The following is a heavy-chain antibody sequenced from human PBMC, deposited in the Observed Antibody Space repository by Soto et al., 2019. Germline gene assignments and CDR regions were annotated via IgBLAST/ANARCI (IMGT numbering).Heavy chain of an antibody. CDR2: ISGSGGST. V-gene: IGHV3-23*01. CDR3: ARRRSGSYYDY. Sequence: EVQLLESGGGLVQPGGSLRLSCAASGFTFSSYAMRWVRQAPVKGLEWVSAISGSGGSTYYADSVKGRFTISRDHSKNTLYLQMNSLRAEDTGVYYCARRRSGSYYDYWGQGNLVTVSS. D-gene: IGHD1-26*01. CDR1: GFTFSSYA. J-gene: IGHJ4*02.